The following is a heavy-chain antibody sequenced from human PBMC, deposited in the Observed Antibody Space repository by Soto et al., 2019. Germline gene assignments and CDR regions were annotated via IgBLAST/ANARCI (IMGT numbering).Heavy chain of an antibody. D-gene: IGHD2-2*01. J-gene: IGHJ6*02. CDR2: ISSSGSTI. CDR1: GFTFSSYE. Sequence: AGGSLRLSCAASGFTFSSYEMNWVRQAPGKGLEWVSYISSSGSTIYYADSVKGRFTISRDNAKNSLYLQMNSLRAEDTAVYYCARSLIVVVPAAIYYYYGMDVWGQGTTVTV. V-gene: IGHV3-48*03. CDR3: ARSLIVVVPAAIYYYYGMDV.